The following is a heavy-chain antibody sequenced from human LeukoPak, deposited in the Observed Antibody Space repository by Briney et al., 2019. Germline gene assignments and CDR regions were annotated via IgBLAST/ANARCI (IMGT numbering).Heavy chain of an antibody. CDR3: ARHGQYYYYGMDV. CDR1: GYRFTNYW. J-gene: IGHJ6*02. CDR2: IYPGDSDT. V-gene: IGHV5-51*01. Sequence: GESLKISGKGSGYRFTNYWIGWARQIPGKGLEWMGIIYPGDSDTRYSPSFRGQVTISADKSISTAYLQWSSLRASDTAMYYCARHGQYYYYGMDVWGQGTTVTVSS.